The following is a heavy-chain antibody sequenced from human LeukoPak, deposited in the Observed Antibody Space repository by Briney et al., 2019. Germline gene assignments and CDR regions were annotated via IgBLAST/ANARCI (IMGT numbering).Heavy chain of an antibody. Sequence: SQTLSLTCAISGDSVSSNSAAWNWIRQSPSRGLEWLGRTFYRSKWYNDYAASVKSRIIINGDTSKNQFSLQLNSVTPDDTALYYCARGHDDSHYYYMDVWGKGTMVTVSS. J-gene: IGHJ6*03. CDR1: GDSVSSNSAA. V-gene: IGHV6-1*01. D-gene: IGHD1-1*01. CDR2: TFYRSKWYN. CDR3: ARGHDDSHYYYMDV.